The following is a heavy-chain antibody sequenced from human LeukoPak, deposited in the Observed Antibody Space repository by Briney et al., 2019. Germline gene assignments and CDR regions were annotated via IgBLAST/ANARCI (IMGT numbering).Heavy chain of an antibody. CDR3: ARVDSSGYDYYFDY. D-gene: IGHD3-22*01. CDR2: IYYSGST. CDR1: GGSFSGYY. Sequence: SETLSLTCAVYGGSFSGYYWSWIRQPPGKGLEWIGYIYYSGSTYYNPSLKSRVTISVDTSKNQFSLKLSSVTAADTAVYYCARVDSSGYDYYFDYWGQGTLVTVSS. V-gene: IGHV4-34*09. J-gene: IGHJ4*02.